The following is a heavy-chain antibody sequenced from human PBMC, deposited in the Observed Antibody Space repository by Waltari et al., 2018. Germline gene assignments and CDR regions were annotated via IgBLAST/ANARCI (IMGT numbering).Heavy chain of an antibody. J-gene: IGHJ4*02. Sequence: QVQLQESGQGLVKPSGTLSLTCAVSVDSLHGNYWWSWVRQSPEKGLEWIGQVHHSGKTHYNPSRQSRVTISVDKTKNQFSLNLNYVTAADTAVYYWAGDRAIVRFFDYWGRGTLVTVSS. V-gene: IGHV4-4*02. CDR2: VHHSGKT. D-gene: IGHD2-2*01. CDR3: AGDRAIVRFFDY. CDR1: VDSLHGNYW.